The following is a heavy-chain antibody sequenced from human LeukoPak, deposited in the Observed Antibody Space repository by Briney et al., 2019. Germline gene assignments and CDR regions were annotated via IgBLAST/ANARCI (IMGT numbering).Heavy chain of an antibody. Sequence: RAGGSLRLSCAASGFTFDDYAMHWVRQAPGKGLEWVSLISGDGSRTYYADSVKGRFTISRDNSKNSLYLQMNSLRTEDTAFYYGAKVRPTRFVESSGWLELGYWGQGTLVTVSS. CDR3: AKVRPTRFVESSGWLELGY. D-gene: IGHD6-19*01. CDR2: ISGDGSRT. J-gene: IGHJ4*02. CDR1: GFTFDDYA. V-gene: IGHV3-43*02.